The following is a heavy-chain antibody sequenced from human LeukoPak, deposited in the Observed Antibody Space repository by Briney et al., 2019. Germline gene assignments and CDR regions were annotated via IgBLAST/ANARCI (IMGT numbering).Heavy chain of an antibody. CDR3: ARDPCSSTSCYFGYFDY. V-gene: IGHV1-18*01. Sequence: ASVKVSCKASGYTFTSYGISWVRQAPGQGLEWMGWISAYNGNTNYAQKLQGRVTMTTDTSTSTAYMGLRSLRSDDTAVYYCARDPCSSTSCYFGYFDYWGQGTLVTVSS. D-gene: IGHD2-2*01. CDR2: ISAYNGNT. CDR1: GYTFTSYG. J-gene: IGHJ4*02.